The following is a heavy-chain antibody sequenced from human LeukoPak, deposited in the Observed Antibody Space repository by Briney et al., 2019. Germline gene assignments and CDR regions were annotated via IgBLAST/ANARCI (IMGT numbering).Heavy chain of an antibody. Sequence: GGSLRLSCAASGLTVSSNYITWVRQPPGKGLEWVSVIHAAGSTYYADSVKGRFTISRHISKNTVYLQMNSLRAEDTAVYYCAREGYDSSGYPRLLDYWGQGTLVTVSS. V-gene: IGHV3-53*04. CDR1: GLTVSSNY. CDR3: AREGYDSSGYPRLLDY. CDR2: IHAAGST. J-gene: IGHJ4*02. D-gene: IGHD3-22*01.